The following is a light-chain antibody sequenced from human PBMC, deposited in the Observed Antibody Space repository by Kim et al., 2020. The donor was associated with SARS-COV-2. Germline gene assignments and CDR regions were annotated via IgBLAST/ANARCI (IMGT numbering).Light chain of an antibody. Sequence: GQRVTISCSGRSSNIGNNPVNWFQQLPETAPKLLIYCNSERPSGVPDRISGSKSGTSASLAISGLQSEDEANYYCAAWDDSLNGWVFGAGTKLTVL. J-gene: IGLJ3*02. V-gene: IGLV1-44*01. CDR2: CNS. CDR3: AAWDDSLNGWV. CDR1: SSNIGNNP.